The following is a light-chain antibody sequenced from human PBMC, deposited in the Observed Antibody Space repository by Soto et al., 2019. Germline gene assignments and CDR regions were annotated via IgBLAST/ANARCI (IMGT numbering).Light chain of an antibody. CDR2: DAS. V-gene: IGKV1-33*01. J-gene: IGKJ5*01. CDR1: QDISNY. Sequence: DIQMTQSPSSLSASVGDRVTITCQASQDISNYLNWYQQKPGKAPKLLIYDASNFETGVPSRFSGSGSRTDFTFTISILHPEDIATYYCQHYDNLPYTFGQGTRLEIK. CDR3: QHYDNLPYT.